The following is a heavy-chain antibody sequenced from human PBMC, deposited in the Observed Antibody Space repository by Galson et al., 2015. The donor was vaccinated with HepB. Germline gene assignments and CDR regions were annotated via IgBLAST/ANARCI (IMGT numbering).Heavy chain of an antibody. D-gene: IGHD2-21*01. Sequence: SVKVSCKASGYTFTGYYMHWVRQAPGQGLEWMGRINPNSGGTNYAQKFQGRVTMTRDTSISTAYMELSRLRSDDTAVYYCARVKTSYHYGWGFFDYWGQGTLVTVSS. CDR3: ARVKTSYHYGWGFFDY. V-gene: IGHV1-2*06. J-gene: IGHJ4*02. CDR2: INPNSGGT. CDR1: GYTFTGYY.